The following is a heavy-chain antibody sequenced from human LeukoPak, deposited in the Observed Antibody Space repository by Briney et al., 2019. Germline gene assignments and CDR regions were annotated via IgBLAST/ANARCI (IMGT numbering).Heavy chain of an antibody. CDR2: IYYSGST. CDR3: AETTVTTLGAFDI. CDR1: GGSISTSRYH. J-gene: IGHJ3*02. Sequence: SETLSLTCIVSGGSISTSRYHWGWIRQPPGKGLEWIGRIYYSGSTYYNPSLESRVTISFDTSKNQFSLRLSSVTAADTAVYYCAETTVTTLGAFDIWGQGTMVTVSS. D-gene: IGHD4-17*01. V-gene: IGHV4-39*01.